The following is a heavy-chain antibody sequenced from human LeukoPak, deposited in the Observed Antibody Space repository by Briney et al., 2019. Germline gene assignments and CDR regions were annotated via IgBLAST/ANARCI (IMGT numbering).Heavy chain of an antibody. J-gene: IGHJ4*02. CDR3: AKDRAVVATIPLDY. CDR2: ISGTGVNT. CDR1: GFTFSSYA. Sequence: PGGSLRLSCAASGFTFSSYAMSWVRQAPGKGLEWVSAISGTGVNTYYADSVKGRFTISRDNSKNTLCLQINSLRAEDTAVYYCAKDRAVVATIPLDYWGQGTLVTVSS. D-gene: IGHD5-12*01. V-gene: IGHV3-23*01.